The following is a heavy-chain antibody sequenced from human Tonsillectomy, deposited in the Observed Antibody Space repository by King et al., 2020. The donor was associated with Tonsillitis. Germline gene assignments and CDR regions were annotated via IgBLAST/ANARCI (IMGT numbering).Heavy chain of an antibody. V-gene: IGHV4-34*01. CDR2: VNHSGST. J-gene: IGHJ4*02. CDR3: ARAQWLGYYFDL. D-gene: IGHD6-19*01. Sequence: QVQLQQWGAGLLKPSETLSLTCAVYRGSFSGYYWTWIRQPPGKGLEWIGEVNHSGSTNYNPSLKRRVTMSVDMSKNQFSLKLNSVTAADTAVYYCARAQWLGYYFDLWGQGTLVTVSS. CDR1: RGSFSGYY.